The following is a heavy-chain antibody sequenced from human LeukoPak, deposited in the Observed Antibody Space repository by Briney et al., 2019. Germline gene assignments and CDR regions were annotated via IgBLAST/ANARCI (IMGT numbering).Heavy chain of an antibody. D-gene: IGHD3-10*01. CDR2: IYYSGST. V-gene: IGHV4-59*01. CDR1: GGSISSYY. Sequence: SETLSLTCTVSGGSISSYYWSWIRQPPGKGLEWIGYIYYSGSTNYNPSLKSRVTISVDTSKNQFSLKLSSVTAADTAMYYCARGRITMVRGAWFDPWGPGTLVTVSS. J-gene: IGHJ5*02. CDR3: ARGRITMVRGAWFDP.